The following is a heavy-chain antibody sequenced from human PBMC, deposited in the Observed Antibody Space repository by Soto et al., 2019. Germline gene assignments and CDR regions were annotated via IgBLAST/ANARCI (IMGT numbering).Heavy chain of an antibody. V-gene: IGHV3-21*01. D-gene: IGHD4-4*01. CDR2: ISSSSSYI. CDR3: ARDPRLQPDWFDP. Sequence: GGSLRLSCAASGFHFSSYSMNWVRQAPGKGLEWVSSISSSSSYIYYADSVKGRFTISRDNAKNSLYLQMNSLRAEDTAVYYCARDPRLQPDWFDPWGQGTLVTVSS. J-gene: IGHJ5*02. CDR1: GFHFSSYS.